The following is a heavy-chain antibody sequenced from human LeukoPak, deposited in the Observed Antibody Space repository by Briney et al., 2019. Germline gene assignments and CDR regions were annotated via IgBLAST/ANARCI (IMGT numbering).Heavy chain of an antibody. D-gene: IGHD3-10*01. Sequence: PSETLSLTCTVSGGSISSYYWSWIRQPPGKGLEWIGYIYYSGSTNYNPSLKSRVTISVDTSKNQLSLKLSSVTATDTAVYYCARGGAGPDYWGQGTLVTVSS. CDR3: ARGGAGPDY. CDR1: GGSISSYY. CDR2: IYYSGST. V-gene: IGHV4-59*01. J-gene: IGHJ4*02.